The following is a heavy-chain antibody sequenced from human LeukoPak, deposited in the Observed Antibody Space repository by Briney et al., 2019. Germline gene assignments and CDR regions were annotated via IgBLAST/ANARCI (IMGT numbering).Heavy chain of an antibody. Sequence: GGSLRLSCAASGFTFSSYGINWVRQAPGKGLEWVSFIGTTSSYIYYADSVKGRFTISRDNSKNTLYLQMNSLRAEDTAVYYCAKDHYDFWSGYSSHSDYWGQGTLVTVSS. CDR1: GFTFSSYG. D-gene: IGHD3-3*01. CDR2: IGTTSSYI. CDR3: AKDHYDFWSGYSSHSDY. V-gene: IGHV3-21*04. J-gene: IGHJ4*02.